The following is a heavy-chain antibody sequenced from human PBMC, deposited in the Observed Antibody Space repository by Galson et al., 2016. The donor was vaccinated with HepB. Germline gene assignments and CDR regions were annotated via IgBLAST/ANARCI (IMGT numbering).Heavy chain of an antibody. CDR3: ARLGVGFWSGYYYGYYFDY. CDR2: IYPGDSDT. D-gene: IGHD3-3*01. J-gene: IGHJ4*02. V-gene: IGHV5-51*01. Sequence: PGKGLEWMGIIYPGDSDTRYSPSFQGQVTISADKSISTAYLQWSSLKASDTAMYYCARLGVGFWSGYYYGYYFDYWGQGTLVTVSS.